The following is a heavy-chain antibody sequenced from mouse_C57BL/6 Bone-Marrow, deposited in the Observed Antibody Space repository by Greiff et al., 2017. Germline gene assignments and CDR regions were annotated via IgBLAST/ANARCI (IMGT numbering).Heavy chain of an antibody. CDR3: ARLRYPHYYAMDY. Sequence: VQLQESGPGLVQPSQSLSITCTVSGFSLTSYGVHWVRQSPGKGLEWLGVIWSGGSTDYNAAFISRLSISKDNSKSQVFFKMNSLQADDTAIYYCARLRYPHYYAMDYWGQGTSVTVSS. D-gene: IGHD1-1*01. V-gene: IGHV2-2*01. J-gene: IGHJ4*01. CDR2: IWSGGST. CDR1: GFSLTSYG.